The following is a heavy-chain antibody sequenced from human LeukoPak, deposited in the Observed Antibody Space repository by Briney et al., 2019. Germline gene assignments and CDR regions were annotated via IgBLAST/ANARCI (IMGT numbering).Heavy chain of an antibody. CDR2: ISGSGGST. V-gene: IGHV3-23*01. J-gene: IGHJ4*02. CDR3: ARVTVAMVHY. D-gene: IGHD5-18*01. CDR1: RFTFSSYA. Sequence: GGSLRLSCGASRFTFSSYAMSWVRQAPGKGLEWVSVISGSGGSTYYADSVKGRFTISRDNSKNTLYLQMNSLRAEDTAVYYCARVTVAMVHYWGQGTLVTVSS.